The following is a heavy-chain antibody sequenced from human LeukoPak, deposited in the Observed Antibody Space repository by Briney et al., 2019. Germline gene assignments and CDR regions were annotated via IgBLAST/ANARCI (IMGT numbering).Heavy chain of an antibody. V-gene: IGHV4-59*01. D-gene: IGHD2-21*01. CDR3: ARWHSHGRYFDY. CDR2: TSDSGNT. CDR1: GGSIRNYY. J-gene: IGHJ4*02. Sequence: SETLSLTCTVSGGSIRNYYWNWIRQPPGKGLGWIGYTSDSGNTDYKPSLESRVTISVDTSKNQFSLKLTSATAADTAVYYCARWHSHGRYFDYWGQGALVTVSS.